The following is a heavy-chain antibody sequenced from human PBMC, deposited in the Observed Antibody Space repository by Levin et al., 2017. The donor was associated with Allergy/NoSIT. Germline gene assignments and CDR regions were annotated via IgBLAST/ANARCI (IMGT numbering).Heavy chain of an antibody. CDR3: ASNRVVVPAAIMFGWFDP. V-gene: IGHV1-69*06. Sequence: SVKVSCKASGGTFSSYAISWVRQAPGQGLEWMGGIIPIFGTANYAQKFQGRVTITADKSTSTAYMELSSLRSEDTAVYYCASNRVVVPAAIMFGWFDPWGQGTLVTVSS. CDR1: GGTFSSYA. J-gene: IGHJ5*02. D-gene: IGHD2-2*02. CDR2: IIPIFGTA.